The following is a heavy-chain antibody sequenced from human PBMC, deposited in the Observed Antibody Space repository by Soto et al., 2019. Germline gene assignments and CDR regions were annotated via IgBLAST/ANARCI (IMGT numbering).Heavy chain of an antibody. CDR1: VGSISSYY. CDR2: IYYIGST. V-gene: IGHV4-59*12. D-gene: IGHD1-1*01. J-gene: IGHJ6*02. CDR3: ARENGYYGMDV. Sequence: QVQLQESGPGLVKPSETLSLTCTVSVGSISSYYWSWIRQPPGKGLEWIGYIYYIGSTNYNPSLKGLVTISVDTSKNQLSLKLSSVTAADTAVYYCARENGYYGMDVWGQGTTVTVSS.